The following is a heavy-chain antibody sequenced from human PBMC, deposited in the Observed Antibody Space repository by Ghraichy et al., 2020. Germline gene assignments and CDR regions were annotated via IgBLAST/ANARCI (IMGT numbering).Heavy chain of an antibody. CDR3: VRDLEFYGSGSFGH. CDR2: IYYTGST. D-gene: IGHD3-10*01. CDR1: GGSISSYY. J-gene: IGHJ4*02. Sequence: SETLSLTCTVSGGSISSYYWSWIRQPPGKGLEWIGYIYYTGSTNYNPSLKSRVTISVDTSKNQFSLKLNSVTAADTAVYYCVRDLEFYGSGSFGHWGQGTLVTVSS. V-gene: IGHV4-59*01.